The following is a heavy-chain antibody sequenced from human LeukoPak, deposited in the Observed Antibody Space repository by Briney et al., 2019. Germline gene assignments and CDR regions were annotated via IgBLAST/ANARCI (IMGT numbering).Heavy chain of an antibody. CDR3: ARLAYCGRNCYSLDH. V-gene: IGHV1-69*13. J-gene: IGHJ5*02. Sequence: SVKVSCKAFGGTFSRFGFCWVLQAPGPGLKYMGEVMTTFGSTNYAQKFRGRLTITADESTNTVFMELSSLRYEDTAVYYCARLAYCGRNCYSLDHWGQGTLVTVSS. CDR2: VMTTFGST. CDR1: GGTFSRFG. D-gene: IGHD2-21*01.